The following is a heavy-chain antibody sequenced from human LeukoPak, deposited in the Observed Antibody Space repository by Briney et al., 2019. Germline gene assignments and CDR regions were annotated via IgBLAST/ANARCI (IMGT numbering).Heavy chain of an antibody. D-gene: IGHD5-18*01. V-gene: IGHV3-23*01. CDR3: AKGSINRGYSPLDY. CDR2: ISGSGGST. Sequence: GGSLRLSCAASGFTFSSYAMSWVRQAPGKGLEWVSAISGSGGSTYYADSVKGRFTISRDNSKNTLYLQMNSLRAEDTAVYYCAKGSINRGYSPLDYWGQGTLVTVSS. CDR1: GFTFSSYA. J-gene: IGHJ4*02.